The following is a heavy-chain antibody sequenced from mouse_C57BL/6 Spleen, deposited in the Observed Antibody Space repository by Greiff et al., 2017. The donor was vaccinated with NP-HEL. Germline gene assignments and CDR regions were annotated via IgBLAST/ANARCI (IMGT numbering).Heavy chain of an antibody. CDR3: VRQFGYYVAMDY. V-gene: IGHV10-1*01. J-gene: IGHJ4*01. Sequence: EVHLVESGGGLVQPKGSLKLSCAASGFSFNTYAMNWVRQAPGKGLEWVARIRSKSNNYATYYADSVKERFTISRDDSESMLYLQMNNLKTEDTAMYYCVRQFGYYVAMDYWGQGTSVTVSS. CDR1: GFSFNTYA. CDR2: IRSKSNNYAT. D-gene: IGHD2-3*01.